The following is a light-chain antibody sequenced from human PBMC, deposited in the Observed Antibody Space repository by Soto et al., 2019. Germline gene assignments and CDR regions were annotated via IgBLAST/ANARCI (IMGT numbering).Light chain of an antibody. J-gene: IGKJ2*01. CDR2: DAS. V-gene: IGKV1-5*01. Sequence: IQMTQSPSTLSASVGDRVTITCQASQTISTLLAWYQHKPGKAPNLLIYDASSLESGVLSRFSGSGSGTEFTLTISSLQPDDSATYYCQQYSSLVTFGQGTKLEI. CDR1: QTISTL. CDR3: QQYSSLVT.